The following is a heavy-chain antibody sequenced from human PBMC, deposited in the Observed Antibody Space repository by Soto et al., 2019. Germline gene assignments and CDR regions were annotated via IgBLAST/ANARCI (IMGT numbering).Heavy chain of an antibody. V-gene: IGHV3-30*02. Sequence: GGSLRLSCAASGFTFSNYARHWVRQAPGKGLEWVAFVWYDGTNQHYADSVKGRFTISRDNSKNTLYLQMNSLRVEDTAVYYCAALWGTFFGSGTYEMDVWGQGTTVTVSS. J-gene: IGHJ6*02. CDR2: VWYDGTNQ. CDR3: AALWGTFFGSGTYEMDV. D-gene: IGHD3-10*01. CDR1: GFTFSNYA.